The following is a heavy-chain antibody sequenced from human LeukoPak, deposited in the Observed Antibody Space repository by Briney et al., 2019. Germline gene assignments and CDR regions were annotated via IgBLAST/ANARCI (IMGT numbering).Heavy chain of an antibody. CDR1: GFTFSSYA. V-gene: IGHV3-23*01. CDR2: TGVSGDNT. CDR3: ARDGGYCSSTSCYYFDY. J-gene: IGHJ4*02. D-gene: IGHD2-2*01. Sequence: PGGSLRLSCLASGFTFSSYAMSWVRQAPGKGLEWVSGTGVSGDNTYYADSVKGRFTIARDDSKNTLYLQMNNLRAEDTAVYYCARDGGYCSSTSCYYFDYWGQGTLVTVSS.